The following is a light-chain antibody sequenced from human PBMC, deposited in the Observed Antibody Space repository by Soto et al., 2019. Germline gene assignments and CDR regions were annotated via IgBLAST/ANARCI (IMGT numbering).Light chain of an antibody. Sequence: DIQMTQSPSSLSASVGDRVTITCRASQSISSYLNWYQQKPGKAPKLLIYAASSLQSGVPSRFSGSGSGTDFTLTISSLQPEDFATYYCQQSYSTTYNFGQGTKVDIK. J-gene: IGKJ2*01. CDR3: QQSYSTTYN. V-gene: IGKV1-39*01. CDR2: AAS. CDR1: QSISSY.